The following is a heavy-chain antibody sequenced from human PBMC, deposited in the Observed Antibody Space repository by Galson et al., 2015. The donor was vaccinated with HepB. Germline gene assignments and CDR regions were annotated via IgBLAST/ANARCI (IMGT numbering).Heavy chain of an antibody. V-gene: IGHV4-39*07. J-gene: IGHJ4*02. D-gene: IGHD4-17*01. Sequence: ETLSLTCTVSGGSISSSSYYWGWIRQPPGKGLEWIGSIYYSGSTYYNPSLKSRVTISVDTSKNQFSLKLSSVTAADTAVYYCARDGIYGDYFASYWGQGTLVTVSS. CDR1: GGSISSSSYY. CDR2: IYYSGST. CDR3: ARDGIYGDYFASY.